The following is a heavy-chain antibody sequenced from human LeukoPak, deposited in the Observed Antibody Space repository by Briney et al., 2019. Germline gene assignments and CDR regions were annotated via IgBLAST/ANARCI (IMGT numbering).Heavy chain of an antibody. V-gene: IGHV3-23*01. CDR3: AKAGGWFGELLAYYYGMDV. CDR2: ISGSGGST. CDR1: GFTFSSYA. D-gene: IGHD3-10*01. Sequence: GGSLRHSCAASGFTFSSYAMSWVRQAPGKGLEWVSAISGSGGSTYYADSVKGRFTISRDNSKNTLYLQMNSLRAEDTAVYYCAKAGGWFGELLAYYYGMDVWGKGTTVTVSS. J-gene: IGHJ6*04.